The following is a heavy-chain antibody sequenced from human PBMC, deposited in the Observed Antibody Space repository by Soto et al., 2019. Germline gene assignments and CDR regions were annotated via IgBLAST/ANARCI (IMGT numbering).Heavy chain of an antibody. D-gene: IGHD3-10*01. J-gene: IGHJ6*02. CDR2: IKQDGSEK. Sequence: GGSLRLSCAASGFTFSSYWMSLVRQAPGKGLEWVANIKQDGSEKYYVDSVKGRFTISRDNAKNSLYLQMNSLRAEDTAVYYCASGSSGSYYMAPYGMDVWGQGPTVTVSS. CDR3: ASGSSGSYYMAPYGMDV. CDR1: GFTFSSYW. V-gene: IGHV3-7*05.